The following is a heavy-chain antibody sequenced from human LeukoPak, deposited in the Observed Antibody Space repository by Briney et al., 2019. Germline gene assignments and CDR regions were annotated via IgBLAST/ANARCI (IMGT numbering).Heavy chain of an antibody. CDR1: GFTFSSYE. Sequence: PGGSLRLSCAASGFTFSSYEMNWVRQAPGKGLEWVSSISSSSSYIYYADSVKGRFTISRDNAKNTLYLQMDSLRAEDTAVYYCARDRTTVTVFDYWGQGILVTVSS. V-gene: IGHV3-21*01. CDR3: ARDRTTVTVFDY. CDR2: ISSSSSYI. J-gene: IGHJ4*02. D-gene: IGHD4-17*01.